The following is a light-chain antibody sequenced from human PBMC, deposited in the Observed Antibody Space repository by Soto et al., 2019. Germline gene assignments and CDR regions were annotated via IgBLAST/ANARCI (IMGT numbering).Light chain of an antibody. CDR2: GVS. V-gene: IGKV3-20*01. CDR1: QSVSSTY. CDR3: QQYGTSPWT. J-gene: IGKJ1*01. Sequence: EVVLTQSPGTLSLSPGERVTLSCRASQSVSSTYLAWYQQKPGQAPRLLIYGVSSRATGIPDRFSGSGSGTDFTLTISRLEPEDFAVYYCQQYGTSPWTVGQGTKVDIK.